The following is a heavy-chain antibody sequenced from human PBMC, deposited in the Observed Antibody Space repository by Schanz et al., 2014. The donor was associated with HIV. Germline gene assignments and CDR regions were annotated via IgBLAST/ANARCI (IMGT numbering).Heavy chain of an antibody. J-gene: IGHJ6*02. V-gene: IGHV3-7*01. Sequence: VQLVESGGGVVRPGKSLRLSCVASGFRFRSYWMSWVRQAPGKGLEWVANIKEDGIEKYYVDSVKGRFMISRDNSNNTLYLQMNSLRPEDTAVYYCAKSHKHDSSDYYRFYYFGMDVWGQGTTVTVSS. CDR3: AKSHKHDSSDYYRFYYFGMDV. CDR1: GFRFRSYW. CDR2: IKEDGIEK. D-gene: IGHD6-19*01.